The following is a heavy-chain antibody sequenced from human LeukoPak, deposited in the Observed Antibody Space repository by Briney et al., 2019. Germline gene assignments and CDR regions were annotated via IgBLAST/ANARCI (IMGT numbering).Heavy chain of an antibody. V-gene: IGHV1-8*01. Sequence: ASVKVSCKASGYTFTSYDINWVRQATGQGLEWMGWMNPNSGNTGYAQKFQGRVTMTRDTSISTAYMELSRLRSDDTAVYYCARGKQGDYFDYWGQGTLVTVSS. D-gene: IGHD3-16*01. CDR1: GYTFTSYD. CDR3: ARGKQGDYFDY. J-gene: IGHJ4*02. CDR2: MNPNSGNT.